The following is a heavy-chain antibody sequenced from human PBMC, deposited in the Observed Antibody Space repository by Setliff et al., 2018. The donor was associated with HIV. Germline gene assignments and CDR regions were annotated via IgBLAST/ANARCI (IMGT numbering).Heavy chain of an antibody. CDR3: AKTSGWTTIDY. Sequence: SLRLSCAASGFTFSSYSMSWVRQPPGKGLEWVANIKQDGSEEYRVDSVKGRFTISRDDSKNTVYLQMNSLTAEDTAVYYCAKTSGWTTIDYWGQGTLVTVSS. V-gene: IGHV3-7*01. J-gene: IGHJ4*02. D-gene: IGHD6-19*01. CDR1: GFTFSSYS. CDR2: IKQDGSEE.